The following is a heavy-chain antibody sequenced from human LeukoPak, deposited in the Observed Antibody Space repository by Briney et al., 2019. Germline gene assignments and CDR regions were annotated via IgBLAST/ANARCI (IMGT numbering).Heavy chain of an antibody. V-gene: IGHV3-23*01. D-gene: IGHD6-13*01. CDR1: GFTFINYA. Sequence: GGSLRHSCAASGFTFINYAVTWVRQAPGKGLEWVSRLSASGGATFYADCVKGRFTISRDNSKNTLYLQMNSLRAEDTAVYYCAKGGHSSCWSFYYFDSWGQGTLVPVSS. CDR3: AKGGHSSCWSFYYFDS. CDR2: LSASGGAT. J-gene: IGHJ4*02.